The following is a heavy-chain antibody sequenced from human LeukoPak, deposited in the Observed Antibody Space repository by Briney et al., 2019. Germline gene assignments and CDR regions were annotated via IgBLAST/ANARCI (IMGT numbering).Heavy chain of an antibody. V-gene: IGHV4-30-2*01. J-gene: IGHJ4*02. CDR2: IYHSGST. CDR1: GGSISSGGYY. CDR3: ARGVAYYYGSGSFFDY. D-gene: IGHD3-10*01. Sequence: SETLSLTCAVSGGSISSGGYYWSWIRQPPGKGLEWIGYIYHSGSTYYNPSLKSRVTISVDTSKNQFSLKLSSVTAAATAVYYCARGVAYYYGSGSFFDYWGQGTLVTVSS.